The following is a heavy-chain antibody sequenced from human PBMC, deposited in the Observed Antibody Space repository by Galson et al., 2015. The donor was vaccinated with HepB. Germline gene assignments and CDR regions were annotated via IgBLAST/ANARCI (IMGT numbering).Heavy chain of an antibody. Sequence: YSGNTNYNPSLRSRLTILLDMSKNQFSLRLRFVTAADTAVYYCARRAAYYYGSGSWYYFDYWGQGTLVTVSS. V-gene: IGHV4-59*08. CDR2: YSGNT. CDR3: ARRAAYYYGSGSWYYFDY. D-gene: IGHD3-10*01. J-gene: IGHJ4*02.